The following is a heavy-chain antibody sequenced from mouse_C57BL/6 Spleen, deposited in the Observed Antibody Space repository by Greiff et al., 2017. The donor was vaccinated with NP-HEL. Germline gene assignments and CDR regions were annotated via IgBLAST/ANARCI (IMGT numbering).Heavy chain of an antibody. D-gene: IGHD2-2*01. CDR2: IHPNSGST. V-gene: IGHV1-64*01. CDR3: AMGGYDDVPFAY. J-gene: IGHJ3*01. CDR1: GYTFTSYW. Sequence: QVQLQQPGAELVKPGASVKLSCKASGYTFTSYWMHWVKQRPGQGLEWIGMIHPNSGSTNYNEKFKSKATLTVDQSSSTAYMQLSSLSSEDSAVYYCAMGGYDDVPFAYWGQGTLVTVSA.